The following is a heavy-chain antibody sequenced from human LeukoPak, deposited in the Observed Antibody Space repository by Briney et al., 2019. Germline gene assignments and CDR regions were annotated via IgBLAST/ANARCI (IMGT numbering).Heavy chain of an antibody. J-gene: IGHJ4*02. CDR1: GGSISTYY. Sequence: SETLSLTCTVSGGSISTYYWSWIRQPPGKGLEWIGYIYYSGSTNYNPSLKSRVTISVDTSKNQFSLKLSSVTAADTAVYYCVRLARDVGIDYWGQGTLFTVSS. CDR3: VRLARDVGIDY. D-gene: IGHD4-23*01. V-gene: IGHV4-59*08. CDR2: IYYSGST.